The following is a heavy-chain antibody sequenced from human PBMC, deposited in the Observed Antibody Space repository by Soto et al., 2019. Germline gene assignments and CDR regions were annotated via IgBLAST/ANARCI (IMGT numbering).Heavy chain of an antibody. Sequence: GASVKVSCKASGYTFTSYGISWVRQAPGQGLEWMGWISAYNGNTNYAQKLQGRVTMTTDTSTSTAYMELRSLRSDDTAVYYCARDREELELRWDHYYYYGMDVWGQGTTVTVSS. CDR2: ISAYNGNT. D-gene: IGHD1-7*01. V-gene: IGHV1-18*01. J-gene: IGHJ6*02. CDR1: GYTFTSYG. CDR3: ARDREELELRWDHYYYYGMDV.